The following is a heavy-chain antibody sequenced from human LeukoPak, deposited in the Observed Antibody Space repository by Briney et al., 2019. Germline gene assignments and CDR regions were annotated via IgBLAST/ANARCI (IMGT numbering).Heavy chain of an antibody. Sequence: GGSLRLSCTASGFTFGDYAMSWVRQAPGKGLEWVGFIRSKAYGGTTEYAASVKGRFTISRDDSKSIAYLQMNSLKTEDTAVYYCTREGIAARLAQDYYYYMDVWGKGTTVTVSS. J-gene: IGHJ6*03. CDR3: TREGIAARLAQDYYYYMDV. V-gene: IGHV3-49*04. CDR2: IRSKAYGGTT. CDR1: GFTFGDYA. D-gene: IGHD6-6*01.